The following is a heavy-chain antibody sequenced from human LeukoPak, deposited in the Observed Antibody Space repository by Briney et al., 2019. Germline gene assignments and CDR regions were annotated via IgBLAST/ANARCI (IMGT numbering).Heavy chain of an antibody. CDR1: GFTFSSSA. D-gene: IGHD2-2*01. CDR3: YWRYCSSTSCLLYGMDV. CDR2: IRSKANSYAT. J-gene: IGHJ6*02. V-gene: IGHV3-73*01. Sequence: GGSLKLSCAASGFTFSSSAMHWVRQASGKGLEWVGRIRSKANSYATAYAASVKGRFTISRDDSKNTAYLQMNSLKTEDTAVYYCYWRYCSSTSCLLYGMDVWGQGTTVTVSS.